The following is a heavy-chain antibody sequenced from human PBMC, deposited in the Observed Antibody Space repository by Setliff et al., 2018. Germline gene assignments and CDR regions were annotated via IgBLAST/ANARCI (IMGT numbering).Heavy chain of an antibody. V-gene: IGHV1-2*02. CDR2: INPNAGNI. CDR1: GYTFTAYY. D-gene: IGHD2-15*01. CDR3: ARGEHIVSGDFYHYIDV. J-gene: IGHJ6*03. Sequence: ASVKVSCKASGYTFTAYYIHWVRQAPGQGLEWMGWINPNAGNINYIQKFQGRVTMTRDTSISTAYMELRGLKSDDTAVYYCARGEHIVSGDFYHYIDVWGKGTTVTVSS.